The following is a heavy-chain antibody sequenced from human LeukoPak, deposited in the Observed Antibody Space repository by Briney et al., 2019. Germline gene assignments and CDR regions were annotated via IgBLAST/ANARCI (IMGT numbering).Heavy chain of an antibody. D-gene: IGHD6-19*01. Sequence: SVKVSCKASGGTFSSYAISWVRQAPGQGLEWMGGIIPIFGTANYAQKFQGRVTITADESTSTAYMELSSLRSEDTAVYYCARRTPAGSGWYPFDFWGQGTLVTVSS. J-gene: IGHJ4*02. CDR2: IIPIFGTA. CDR1: GGTFSSYA. V-gene: IGHV1-69*13. CDR3: ARRTPAGSGWYPFDF.